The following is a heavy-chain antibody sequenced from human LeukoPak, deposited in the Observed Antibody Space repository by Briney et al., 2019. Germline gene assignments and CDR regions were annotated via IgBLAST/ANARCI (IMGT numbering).Heavy chain of an antibody. CDR1: GGSFSGYY. J-gene: IGHJ5*02. V-gene: IGHV4-34*01. D-gene: IGHD6-19*01. CDR2: INHSGST. Sequence: SETLSLTCAVYGGSFSGYYWSWIRQPPGKGLEWIGEINHSGSTNYNPSLTRRVTISVDTYKNQYSFTLSSVTAADAAAAAYARGLDNGALLIVAGNNWSDPWGQGTLATVSS. CDR3: ARGLDNGALLIVAGNNWSDP.